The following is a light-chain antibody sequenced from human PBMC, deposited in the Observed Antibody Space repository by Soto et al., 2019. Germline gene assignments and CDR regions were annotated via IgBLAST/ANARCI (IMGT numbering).Light chain of an antibody. CDR3: QQYHTWPIT. CDR2: DSS. J-gene: IGKJ4*01. CDR1: QSVSSY. V-gene: IGKV3D-15*03. Sequence: EIVLTQSPSTLSLSPGERATLSCRASQSVSSYLAWYQQKPGQSPSLLIYDSSNRATGIPDRFSDSGSGTEFNLTISILRSEDCAIYYCQQYHTWPITSGGGTKVDI.